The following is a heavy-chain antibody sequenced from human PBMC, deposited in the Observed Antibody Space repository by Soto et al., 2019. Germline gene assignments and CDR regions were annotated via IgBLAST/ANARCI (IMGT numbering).Heavy chain of an antibody. D-gene: IGHD3-10*01. CDR2: VYYTGTT. V-gene: IGHV4-59*01. CDR3: ARDFAGRGPFDH. J-gene: IGHJ4*01. Sequence: SETLSLTCSVSNASITSSYWNWIRQPPGKGLEWIGFVYYTGTTKYNPSLKSRVTISVDMSKNQFSLKLTSVTTADTALYFCARDFAGRGPFDHWGQGTLVTVSS. CDR1: NASITSSY.